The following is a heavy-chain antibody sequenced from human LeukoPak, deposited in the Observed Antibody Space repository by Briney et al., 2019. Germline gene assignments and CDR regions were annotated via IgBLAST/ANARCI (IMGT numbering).Heavy chain of an antibody. CDR2: ISSSGSTI. V-gene: IGHV3-48*03. J-gene: IGHJ3*02. Sequence: PGGSLRLSGAASGFTFSSYEMNWVRQAPGKGLEWVSYISSSGSTIYYADSVKGRFTISKDNAKNSLYLQMNSLRAEDTAVYYCARDGEYSGYEPEAFDIWGQGTMVTVSS. CDR3: ARDGEYSGYEPEAFDI. D-gene: IGHD5-12*01. CDR1: GFTFSSYE.